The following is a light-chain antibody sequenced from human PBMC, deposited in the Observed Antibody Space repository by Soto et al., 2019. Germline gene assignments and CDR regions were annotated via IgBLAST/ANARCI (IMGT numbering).Light chain of an antibody. CDR1: QSVSSSY. CDR2: GAS. Sequence: EIVLTQSPGTLSLSPGERATLSCRASQSVSSSYLAWYQQKPGQAPRLLIYGASSRATGIPDRFSGSGSGTDFTLTTSRLEPEDFAVYYCQQYGSSPLTFGQGNKVEIK. V-gene: IGKV3-20*01. J-gene: IGKJ1*01. CDR3: QQYGSSPLT.